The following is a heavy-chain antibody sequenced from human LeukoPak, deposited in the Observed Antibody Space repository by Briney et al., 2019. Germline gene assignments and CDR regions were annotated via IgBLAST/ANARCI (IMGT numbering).Heavy chain of an antibody. D-gene: IGHD6-13*01. V-gene: IGHV4-34*01. J-gene: IGHJ4*02. CDR3: ARPIGWGIAAVGNGDY. CDR2: INHSGST. Sequence: SETLSLTCAVYGGSFSGYYWSWIRQPPGKGLEWLGEINHSGSTNYNPSLKSRVTISVDKSKNQFSLKLSSVTAADTAVYYCARPIGWGIAAVGNGDYWGQGTLVTVSS. CDR1: GGSFSGYY.